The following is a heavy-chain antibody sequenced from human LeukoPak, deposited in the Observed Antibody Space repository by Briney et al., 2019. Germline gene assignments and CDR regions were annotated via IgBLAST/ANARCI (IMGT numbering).Heavy chain of an antibody. D-gene: IGHD1-26*01. CDR3: ARDPSGTYYPRVSGALDI. CDR1: GFTFSSYS. Sequence: GGSLRLSCAASGFTFSSYSMNWVRQAPGRGLEWVSSISSISSYIYYADSVKCRFTVSRDNAKNSLYLQMDSLRAEDTAVYYCARDPSGTYYPRVSGALDIWGQGTMVTVSS. V-gene: IGHV3-21*01. J-gene: IGHJ3*02. CDR2: ISSISSYI.